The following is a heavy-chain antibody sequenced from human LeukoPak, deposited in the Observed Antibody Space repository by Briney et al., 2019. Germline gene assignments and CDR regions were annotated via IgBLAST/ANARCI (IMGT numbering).Heavy chain of an antibody. J-gene: IGHJ5*02. CDR1: GGSISNYY. D-gene: IGHD2-15*01. Sequence: MPSETLSLTCTVSGGSISNYYWSWIRQPPGKGLEWIGYIYYSGSTNYNPSLKSQVTISVDTSKNQFSLKLRSVTAAGTAVYYCARSGSSERPINWFDPWGQGTLVTVSS. V-gene: IGHV4-59*01. CDR2: IYYSGST. CDR3: ARSGSSERPINWFDP.